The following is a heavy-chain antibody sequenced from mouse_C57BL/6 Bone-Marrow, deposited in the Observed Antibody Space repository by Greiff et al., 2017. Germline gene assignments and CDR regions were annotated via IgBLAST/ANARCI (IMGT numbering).Heavy chain of an antibody. V-gene: IGHV5-4*03. CDR2: ISDGGSYT. D-gene: IGHD4-1*01. J-gene: IGHJ2*01. CDR3: AGTGHYFDY. Sequence: EVKVEESGGGLVKPGGSLKLSCAASGFTFSSYAMSWVRQTPEKRLEGVATISDGGSYTYYPDNVKGRFTISRDNAKNNLYLQMSHLKSEDTAMYYCAGTGHYFDYWGQGTTLTVSS. CDR1: GFTFSSYA.